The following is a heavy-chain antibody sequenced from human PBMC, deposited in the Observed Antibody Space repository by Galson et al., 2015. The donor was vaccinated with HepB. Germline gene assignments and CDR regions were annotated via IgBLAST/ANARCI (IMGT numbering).Heavy chain of an antibody. Sequence: SLRLSCAASGFTFSSYAFHWVRQAPGKGLDWVAVISYDGSNKNYADSVKGRFTISRDESRSTLHLQMNSLRAEDTAIYYCARDKDPSRSWVDGLIYYGLAVWGQGTTVTVSS. V-gene: IGHV3-30*04. J-gene: IGHJ6*02. D-gene: IGHD6-13*01. CDR1: GFTFSSYA. CDR3: ARDKDPSRSWVDGLIYYGLAV. CDR2: ISYDGSNK.